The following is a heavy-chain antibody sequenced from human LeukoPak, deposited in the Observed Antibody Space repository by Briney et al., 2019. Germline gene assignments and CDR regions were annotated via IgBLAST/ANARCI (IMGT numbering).Heavy chain of an antibody. V-gene: IGHV4-39*07. Sequence: SETLSLTCTVSGGSISSSSYYWGWIRQPPGKGLEWIGSIYYSGSTYYNPSLKSRVTISVDTSKNQFSLKLSSVTAADTAVYYCARDPARLLWFGELSLDYWGQGTLVTVSS. CDR2: IYYSGST. D-gene: IGHD3-10*01. CDR3: ARDPARLLWFGELSLDY. J-gene: IGHJ4*02. CDR1: GGSISSSSYY.